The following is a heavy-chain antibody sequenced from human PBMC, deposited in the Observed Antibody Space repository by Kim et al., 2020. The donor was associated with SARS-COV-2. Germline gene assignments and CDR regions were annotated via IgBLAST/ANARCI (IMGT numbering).Heavy chain of an antibody. CDR2: ISGSGDNT. CDR3: AKGIYCSDGRPLGVDY. J-gene: IGHJ4*02. D-gene: IGHD3-10*01. Sequence: GGSLRLSCSASGVTFTSYAMSWVRQAPGKGLAWVSTISGSGDNTYYADSVKGRFTISRDNSKNTLFLQMNSLTAEDTAIYYGAKGIYCSDGRPLGVDYWGQGALVTVSS. CDR1: GVTFTSYA. V-gene: IGHV3-23*01.